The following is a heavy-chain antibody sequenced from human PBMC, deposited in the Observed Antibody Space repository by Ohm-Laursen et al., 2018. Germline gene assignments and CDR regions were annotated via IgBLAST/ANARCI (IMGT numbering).Heavy chain of an antibody. V-gene: IGHV3-48*04. Sequence: SLRLSCAASGFTFSHYSMNWVRQAPGKGPEWLSYIGTSNTTIYYADSVNGRFTISRDNAKNSLYLQMNSLRVEDTAVFYCARGHYDMNLWGQGTTVTVSS. CDR1: GFTFSHYS. CDR2: IGTSNTTI. J-gene: IGHJ6*02. CDR3: ARGHYDMNL.